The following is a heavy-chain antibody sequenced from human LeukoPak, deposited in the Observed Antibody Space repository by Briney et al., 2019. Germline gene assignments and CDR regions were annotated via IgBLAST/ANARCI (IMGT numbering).Heavy chain of an antibody. J-gene: IGHJ4*02. Sequence: WXXXVXXAXXXGLVWVSRINSDGGSKSYADSVKGRFTISRANAKTTLYLQMNSLRAEDTAVYYCARRIQGMAPYYFDYWGQGTLVTVSS. CDR3: ARRIQGMAPYYFDY. CDR1: W. V-gene: IGHV3-74*01. CDR2: INSDGGSK. D-gene: IGHD5-24*01.